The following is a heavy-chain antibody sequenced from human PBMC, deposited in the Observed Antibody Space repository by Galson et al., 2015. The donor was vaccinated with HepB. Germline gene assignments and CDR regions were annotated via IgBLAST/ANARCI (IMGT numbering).Heavy chain of an antibody. V-gene: IGHV3-23*01. CDR2: ISGSGGST. CDR3: AKLKGDILVVPAAMTPDY. Sequence: SLRLSCAASGFTFSSYAMSWVRQAPGKGLEWVSAISGSGGSTYYADSVKGRFIISRDNSKNTLYLQMNSLRAEDTAVYYCAKLKGDILVVPAAMTPDYWGQGILVTVSS. D-gene: IGHD2-2*01. J-gene: IGHJ4*02. CDR1: GFTFSSYA.